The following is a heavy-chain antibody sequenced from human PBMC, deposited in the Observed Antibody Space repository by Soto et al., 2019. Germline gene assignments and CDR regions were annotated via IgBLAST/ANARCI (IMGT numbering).Heavy chain of an antibody. CDR3: ARAWNDEPWFDP. Sequence: QVQLVQSGAEVKKPGSSVKVSCKASGGTFSSDAISWVRQAPGQGLEWMGGIIPIFGTANYAQKFQGRVTITADESTSTDYMELRSLRSEDTAVYYCARAWNDEPWFDPWGQGTLVTVSS. CDR2: IIPIFGTA. D-gene: IGHD1-1*01. J-gene: IGHJ5*02. V-gene: IGHV1-69*01. CDR1: GGTFSSDA.